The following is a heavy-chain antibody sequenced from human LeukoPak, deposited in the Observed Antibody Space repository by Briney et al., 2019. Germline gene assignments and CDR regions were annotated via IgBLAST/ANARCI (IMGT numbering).Heavy chain of an antibody. CDR2: IYYSGTT. D-gene: IGHD2-21*02. CDR1: GDSISSYY. J-gene: IGHJ5*02. CDR3: AGHQGCTTTDCSNWFDP. Sequence: SETLSLTRTVSGDSISSYYWSWIRQSPGKGLEWIGYIYYSGTTNYNPSFKSRVIISVDTSKSQFSLKLSSVTAADSALYYCAGHQGCTTTDCSNWFDPWGQGTLVTVSS. V-gene: IGHV4-59*01.